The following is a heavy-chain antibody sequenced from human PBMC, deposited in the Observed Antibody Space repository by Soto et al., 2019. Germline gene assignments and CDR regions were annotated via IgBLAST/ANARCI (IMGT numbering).Heavy chain of an antibody. D-gene: IGHD3-3*01. Sequence: PGGSLRLSCAASGFTFSSYGMHWVRQAPGKGLEWVAVIWYDGSNKYYADSVKGRFTISRDNSKNTLYLQMNSLRAEDTAVYYCARDWDDFWSGYYSPRVYYYYYGMDVWGQGTTVTVSS. CDR2: IWYDGSNK. CDR3: ARDWDDFWSGYYSPRVYYYYYGMDV. J-gene: IGHJ6*02. V-gene: IGHV3-33*01. CDR1: GFTFSSYG.